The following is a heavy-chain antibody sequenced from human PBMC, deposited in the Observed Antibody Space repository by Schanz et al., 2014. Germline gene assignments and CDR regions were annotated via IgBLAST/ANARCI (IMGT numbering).Heavy chain of an antibody. D-gene: IGHD6-19*01. J-gene: IGHJ4*02. CDR3: ARGGYSSGWYDRDIAHFDY. Sequence: QVQLVQSGAEVRKPGASVKVSCKASGYTFISYGISWVRQAPGQGLEWLGWISAYNGNTNYAQKLQGRVTMTTDTSTSTAYMELRSLRSDDTAVYYCARGGYSSGWYDRDIAHFDYWGQGTLGTVSS. V-gene: IGHV1-18*01. CDR1: GYTFISYG. CDR2: ISAYNGNT.